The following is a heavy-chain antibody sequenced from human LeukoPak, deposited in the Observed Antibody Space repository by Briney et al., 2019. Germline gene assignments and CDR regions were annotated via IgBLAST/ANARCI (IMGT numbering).Heavy chain of an antibody. Sequence: GGSLRLSCAASGFTFSSFAMSWVRQAPGKGLEWVSAISASGGFTYYADSVKGRFTISRDNSKNTLYLQMNSLRAEDTAVYYCARVGQQLTRGGIDYWGQGTLVTVSS. V-gene: IGHV3-23*01. CDR2: ISASGGFT. J-gene: IGHJ4*02. CDR1: GFTFSSFA. CDR3: ARVGQQLTRGGIDY. D-gene: IGHD6-13*01.